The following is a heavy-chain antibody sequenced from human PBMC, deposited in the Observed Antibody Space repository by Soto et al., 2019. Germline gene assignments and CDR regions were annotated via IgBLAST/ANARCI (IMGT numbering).Heavy chain of an antibody. Sequence: QVQLVQSGAEVKKPGSSVRVSCKASAGTFKSYVMSWVRQAPGQGLEWMGRIILMFGTENYAQRFQGRVKITADESTRTAYMELSSLTSDDTAVYYCGRSRIAVAHDYYYYPMDAWGQGTTVTVSS. V-gene: IGHV1-69*15. J-gene: IGHJ6*02. CDR3: GRSRIAVAHDYYYYPMDA. CDR1: AGTFKSYV. CDR2: IILMFGTE. D-gene: IGHD6-19*01.